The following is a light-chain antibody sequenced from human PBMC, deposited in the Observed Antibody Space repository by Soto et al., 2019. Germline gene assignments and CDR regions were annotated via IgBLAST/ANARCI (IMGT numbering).Light chain of an antibody. CDR3: AAWDDSLSGPV. V-gene: IGLV1-47*01. CDR2: RNN. Sequence: QSVLTQPPSASGTPEQRVTISCSGSSSNIGSNYVYWYQQLPGTAPKLLIYRNNQRPSGVPDRFSVSKSGTSASLAISGLRSEDEADYYCAAWDDSLSGPVFGGGTKLTVL. J-gene: IGLJ2*01. CDR1: SSNIGSNY.